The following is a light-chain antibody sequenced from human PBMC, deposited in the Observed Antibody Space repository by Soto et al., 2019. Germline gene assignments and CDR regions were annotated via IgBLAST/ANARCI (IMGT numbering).Light chain of an antibody. V-gene: IGKV3-20*01. CDR3: QQYGSSLYT. J-gene: IGKJ2*01. Sequence: EIVLTQSPGALSLSPGERVTLSCRASQSVSSTYVAWYQQKPGPAPRLLIYGASSRAPDIPDRFSGSGSGTDFTLSILRLEPEDFEVYYCQQYGSSLYTFGQGTKLEIK. CDR1: QSVSSTY. CDR2: GAS.